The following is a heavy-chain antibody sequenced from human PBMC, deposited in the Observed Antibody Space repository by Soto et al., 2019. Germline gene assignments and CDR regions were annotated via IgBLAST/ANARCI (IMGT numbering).Heavy chain of an antibody. CDR1: GGSIRGGGYY. V-gene: IGHV4-31*03. D-gene: IGHD3-16*02. CDR3: ARVIPYDSVWETYRNDAFDI. CDR2: IYYSGST. Sequence: TSETLSLTCTVSGGSIRGGGYYWSWIRQHPGKGLEWIGFIYYSGSTYYNPSLKSRATISVGSSKTHFSLKLTSVTAADTAVFYCARVIPYDSVWETYRNDAFDIWGQGTMVT. J-gene: IGHJ3*02.